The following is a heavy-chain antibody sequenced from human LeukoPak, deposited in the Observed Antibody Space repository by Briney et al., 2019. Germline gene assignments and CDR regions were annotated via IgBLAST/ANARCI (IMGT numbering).Heavy chain of an antibody. V-gene: IGHV3-11*04. Sequence: PGGSLRLSCAASGFTFSDYYMSWIRQAPGKGLEWVSYISSSGSTIYYADSVKGRFAISRDNAKNSLYLQMNSLRAEDTAVYYCARAASKGITGTAPVGPWGQGTLVTVSS. CDR2: ISSSGSTI. CDR1: GFTFSDYY. J-gene: IGHJ4*02. CDR3: ARAASKGITGTAPVGP. D-gene: IGHD1-20*01.